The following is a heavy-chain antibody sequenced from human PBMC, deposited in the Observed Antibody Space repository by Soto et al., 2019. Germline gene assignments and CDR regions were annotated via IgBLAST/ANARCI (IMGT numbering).Heavy chain of an antibody. CDR1: GGTFSSYA. D-gene: IGHD6-13*01. V-gene: IGHV1-69*01. J-gene: IGHJ3*02. Sequence: QVQLVQSGAEVKKPGSSVKVSCKASGGTFSSYAISWVRQAPGQGLEWMGGIIPIFVTANYAQKFQGRVTITADESTSPAYMELSSLRSEDTAVYYCARDLSEVAAQGAFDIWGQGTMVTVSS. CDR3: ARDLSEVAAQGAFDI. CDR2: IIPIFVTA.